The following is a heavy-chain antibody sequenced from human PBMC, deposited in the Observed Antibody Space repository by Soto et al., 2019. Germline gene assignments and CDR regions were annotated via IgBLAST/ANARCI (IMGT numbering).Heavy chain of an antibody. D-gene: IGHD2-2*03. V-gene: IGHV1-18*01. CDR2: ISAYNGKT. Sequence: ASVKVSCKASGYTFTSYDISGVGQAPGQGLEWMGWISAYNGKTNSAQKFQGRVTMTTETSTRTAYMELRSLRCDDTAVYYCAKSNGDCSTTSCLTLYDMDVWGQGTTVTVSS. J-gene: IGHJ6*02. CDR3: AKSNGDCSTTSCLTLYDMDV. CDR1: GYTFTSYD.